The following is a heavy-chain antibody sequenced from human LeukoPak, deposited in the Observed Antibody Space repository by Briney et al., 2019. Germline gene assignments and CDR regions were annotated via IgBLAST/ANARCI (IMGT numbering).Heavy chain of an antibody. J-gene: IGHJ4*02. V-gene: IGHV3-7*01. D-gene: IGHD3-3*01. CDR1: GFTFSSYA. CDR3: ARAQSGFWSGYCFDY. Sequence: GGSLRLSCAASGFTFSSYAMHWVRQAPGKGLEWVANIKQDGSEKYYVDSVKGRFAVSRDNAKNSLYLQMNSLRAEDTAVYYCARAQSGFWSGYCFDYWGQGTLVTVSS. CDR2: IKQDGSEK.